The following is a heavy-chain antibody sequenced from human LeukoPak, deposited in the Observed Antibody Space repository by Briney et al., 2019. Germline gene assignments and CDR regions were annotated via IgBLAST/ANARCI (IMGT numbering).Heavy chain of an antibody. J-gene: IGHJ4*02. V-gene: IGHV3-23*01. CDR3: AKGGRYFDWLSLDY. CDR1: GFTFSSYA. D-gene: IGHD3-9*01. CDR2: ISGSGGST. Sequence: GGSLRLSCAASGFTFSSYAMSWVRQAPGKGLEWVSAISGSGGSTYYADSVKGRFTISRDNSKNTLYLQMNSLRAEDTAVYYCAKGGRYFDWLSLDYWGQGTLVTVSS.